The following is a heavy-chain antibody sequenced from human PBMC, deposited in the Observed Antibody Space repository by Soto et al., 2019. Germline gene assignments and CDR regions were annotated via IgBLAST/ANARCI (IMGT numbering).Heavy chain of an antibody. CDR2: ILYDGATK. J-gene: IGHJ4*02. CDR3: ASERSGGWFQFDY. V-gene: IGHV3-30*04. CDR1: GFTFRSDYA. D-gene: IGHD6-19*01. Sequence: QVQLVESGGGVVQPGSSLRLSCAASGFTFRSDYAMHWVRQAPGRGLEGVAVILYDGATKYNADSVKGRFTISKDNSKNTLYLQMNSLGAEDTAIYYCASERSGGWFQFDYWGQGTLVIVSS.